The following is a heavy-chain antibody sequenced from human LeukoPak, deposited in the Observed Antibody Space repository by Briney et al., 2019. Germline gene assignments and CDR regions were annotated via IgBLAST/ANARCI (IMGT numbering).Heavy chain of an antibody. Sequence: SETLSLTCTVSGGSISSYYWSWIRQPAGKGLEWIGRIYTSGSTNYNPSLKSRVTISVDTSKNQFSLKLSSVTAADTAVYYCAWENNIVVVPAAILNYYYYYYMDVWGKGTTVTISS. CDR2: IYTSGST. V-gene: IGHV4-4*07. D-gene: IGHD2-2*01. CDR1: GGSISSYY. CDR3: AWENNIVVVPAAILNYYYYYYMDV. J-gene: IGHJ6*03.